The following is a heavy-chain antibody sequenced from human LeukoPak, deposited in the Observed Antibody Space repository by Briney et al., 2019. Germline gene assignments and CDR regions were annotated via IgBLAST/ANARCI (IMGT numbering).Heavy chain of an antibody. Sequence: GGSLRLSCAASGFTFSSYGMHWVRQAPGKGLEWVAVISYDGSNKYYADSVKGRFTISRDNSKNTLYLQMNSLRAEDTAVYYCAKKDPRAVTTLYFDYWGQGTLVTVSS. J-gene: IGHJ4*02. D-gene: IGHD4-17*01. CDR1: GFTFSSYG. CDR3: AKKDPRAVTTLYFDY. CDR2: ISYDGSNK. V-gene: IGHV3-30*18.